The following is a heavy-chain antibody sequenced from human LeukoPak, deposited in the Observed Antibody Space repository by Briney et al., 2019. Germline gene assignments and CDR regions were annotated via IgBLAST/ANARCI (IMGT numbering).Heavy chain of an antibody. CDR3: VREGDSGSYSHY. CDR1: GFSFTTYN. J-gene: IGHJ4*02. Sequence: GGSLRLPCAASGFSFTTYNMNWVRQAPGKGLEWLSCIRSSGSVMFYADSVKGRFTISRDNAKNSLYLQMNSLRVEDTAVYYCVREGDSGSYSHYWGQGTLVTVSS. D-gene: IGHD1-26*01. V-gene: IGHV3-48*01. CDR2: IRSSGSVM.